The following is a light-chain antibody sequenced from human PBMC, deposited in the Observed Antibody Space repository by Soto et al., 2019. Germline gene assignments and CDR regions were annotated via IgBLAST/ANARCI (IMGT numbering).Light chain of an antibody. Sequence: DIQLTQSPSSLSASIGDRVTITCRASQSFSTYLNWYQQKPGKAPKLLIYAASVLQSGVPSRFRGSGSGPDFTLTISNLQPEDFATYYCQQSYSTPLTCGGGTKVDIK. J-gene: IGKJ4*01. CDR2: AAS. CDR3: QQSYSTPLT. V-gene: IGKV1-39*01. CDR1: QSFSTY.